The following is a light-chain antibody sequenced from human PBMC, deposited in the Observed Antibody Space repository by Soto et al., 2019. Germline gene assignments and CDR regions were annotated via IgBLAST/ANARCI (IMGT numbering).Light chain of an antibody. V-gene: IGKV3-20*01. Sequence: IVLTQSPGTLSLYPGERATLSCRASERLSSVYLAWYQQRPGQPPRLLIYGASNRATGIPDRFSGSGSGTDFTLIINRLEPEDVAIYYCQQYGGSPRITFGQGTRLEIK. CDR1: ERLSSVY. J-gene: IGKJ5*01. CDR3: QQYGGSPRIT. CDR2: GAS.